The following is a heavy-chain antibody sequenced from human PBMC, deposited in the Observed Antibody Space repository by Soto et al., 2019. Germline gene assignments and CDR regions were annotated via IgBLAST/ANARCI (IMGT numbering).Heavy chain of an antibody. Sequence: LSLTCTVSGDSITGSYWSWIRQPPGRTLEWIGYIYHSGTTTYNPSLKSRVSISVDTSKNQFSLRLTSVIAADTAVYYCARDMPYAAGSLAGCDYWGQGILVTVSS. V-gene: IGHV4-59*01. CDR1: GDSITGSY. CDR2: IYHSGTT. D-gene: IGHD1-26*01. J-gene: IGHJ4*02. CDR3: ARDMPYAAGSLAGCDY.